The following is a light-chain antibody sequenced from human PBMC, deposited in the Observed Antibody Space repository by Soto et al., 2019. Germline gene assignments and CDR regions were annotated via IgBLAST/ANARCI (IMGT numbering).Light chain of an antibody. Sequence: VITQSLDPLALSLAERATVNCKSSQGVLFAVDNKISLGWYQQKPGQPPKLLIYWASTRESEVPDRFSGSGSGTDFTLTISSLQAEDVAVYYCQQYYSTPPFTFGEGTKVDIK. CDR3: QQYYSTPPFT. J-gene: IGKJ4*01. V-gene: IGKV4-1*01. CDR1: QGVLFAVDNKIS. CDR2: WAS.